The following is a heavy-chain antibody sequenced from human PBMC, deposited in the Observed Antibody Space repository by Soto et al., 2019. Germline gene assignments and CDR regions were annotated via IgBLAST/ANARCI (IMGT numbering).Heavy chain of an antibody. D-gene: IGHD2-21*02. Sequence: ASVKVSCKASGYTFTSYGISWVRQAPGQGLEWMGWISAYNGNTNYAQKLQGRVTMTTDTSTSTAYMELRSLRSDDTAVYYCARDTHIVVVTADPYDAFDIWGQGTMVTVSS. V-gene: IGHV1-18*01. CDR3: ARDTHIVVVTADPYDAFDI. CDR2: ISAYNGNT. J-gene: IGHJ3*02. CDR1: GYTFTSYG.